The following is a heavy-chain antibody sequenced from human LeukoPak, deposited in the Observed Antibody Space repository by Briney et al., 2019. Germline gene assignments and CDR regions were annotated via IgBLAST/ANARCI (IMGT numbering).Heavy chain of an antibody. D-gene: IGHD3-22*01. CDR1: GGSFSGYY. Sequence: SETLSLTCAVYGGSFSGYYWSWIRQPPGKGLEWIGEVNHSGSTSYNPSLKSRVTISVDTSKNQFSLKLSSVTAADTAVYYCARGMRITMIVVVRSSGWFDPWGQGTLVTVSS. V-gene: IGHV4-34*01. CDR2: VNHSGST. J-gene: IGHJ5*02. CDR3: ARGMRITMIVVVRSSGWFDP.